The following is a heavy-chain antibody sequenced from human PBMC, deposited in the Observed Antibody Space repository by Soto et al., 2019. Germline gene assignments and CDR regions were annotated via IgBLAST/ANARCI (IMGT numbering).Heavy chain of an antibody. Sequence: GGSLRLSCAASGFTFSSYAMSWVRQAPGKGLEWVSAISGSGGSTYYADSVKGRFTISRDNSKNTLYLQMNSLRAEDTAVYYCAKDLGIAARLFPHFDYWGQGTLVNVSS. CDR2: ISGSGGST. CDR1: GFTFSSYA. V-gene: IGHV3-23*01. CDR3: AKDLGIAARLFPHFDY. J-gene: IGHJ4*02. D-gene: IGHD6-6*01.